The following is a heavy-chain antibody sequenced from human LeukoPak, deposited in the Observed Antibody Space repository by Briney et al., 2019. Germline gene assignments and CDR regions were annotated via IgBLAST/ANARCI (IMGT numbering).Heavy chain of an antibody. D-gene: IGHD3-3*01. CDR2: IRYDGSNK. V-gene: IGHV3-30*02. J-gene: IGHJ4*02. CDR3: AKDSSPGDFWSGYPSSYNFDY. CDR1: GFTFSSYG. Sequence: GGSLRLSCAASGFTFSSYGMHWVRQAPGKGLEWVAFIRYDGSNKYYADSVKGRFTISRDNSKNTLYLQMNSLRAEDTAVYYCAKDSSPGDFWSGYPSSYNFDYWGQGTLVTVSS.